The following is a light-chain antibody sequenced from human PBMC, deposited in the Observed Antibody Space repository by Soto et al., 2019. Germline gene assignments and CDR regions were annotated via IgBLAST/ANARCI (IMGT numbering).Light chain of an antibody. CDR2: TAS. V-gene: IGKV1-9*01. CDR1: QGISSY. J-gene: IGKJ1*01. CDR3: QQLNNYPRT. Sequence: DIQLTQSPSFLCASVGDRVTVPCRASQGISSYLAWYQLKPGKAPKLLISTASTLQSGVPSRFSGSGSGTEFTLTISSLQPEDFATYYCQQLNNYPRTFGQGTKVDIK.